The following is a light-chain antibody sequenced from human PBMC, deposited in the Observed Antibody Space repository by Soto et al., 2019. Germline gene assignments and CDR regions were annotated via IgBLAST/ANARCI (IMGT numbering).Light chain of an antibody. CDR2: AAS. J-gene: IGKJ2*01. V-gene: IGKV1-6*01. Sequence: AIQMTQSPSFLSASVGDRVTITCRASQAIREDLSWYQQKPGKAPTVLISAASTLESGVPLRFSGSGSGIDFTLTISSLQPEDVATYYCLQDYTFPYTFGQGTKLEIK. CDR3: LQDYTFPYT. CDR1: QAIRED.